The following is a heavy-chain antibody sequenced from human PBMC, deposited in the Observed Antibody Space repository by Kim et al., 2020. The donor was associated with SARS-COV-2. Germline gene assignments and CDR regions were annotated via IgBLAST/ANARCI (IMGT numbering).Heavy chain of an antibody. J-gene: IGHJ5*02. V-gene: IGHV1-2*02. CDR2: INPKTGVT. D-gene: IGHD1-1*01. Sequence: ASVKVSCKASGYTFTDFYIHWVRQAPGQGLEWMGWINPKTGVTNSAQRFQDRVTMPRDTYLTTAYMELSSLTSDDTADYYRARCQNWNDWENWLDPWVQG. CDR1: GYTFTDFY. CDR3: ARCQNWNDWENWLDP.